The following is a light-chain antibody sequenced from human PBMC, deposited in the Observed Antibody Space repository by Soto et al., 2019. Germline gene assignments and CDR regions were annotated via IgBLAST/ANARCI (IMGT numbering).Light chain of an antibody. CDR3: SSFTSRSTF. CDR1: DIGNYNS. Sequence: QSALTQPASVSGSPGQSITISCTGDIGNYNSVSWYQQHPGKAPKLIIHDVSDRPSGVSHRFSGSKSGNTAYLTISGLQSEYGADYFCSSFTSRSTFFGSGTKLTVL. J-gene: IGLJ1*01. V-gene: IGLV2-14*01. CDR2: DVS.